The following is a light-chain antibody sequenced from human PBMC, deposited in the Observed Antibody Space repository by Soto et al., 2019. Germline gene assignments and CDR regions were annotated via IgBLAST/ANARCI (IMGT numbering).Light chain of an antibody. CDR3: CSYAGGWV. Sequence: QSVLTQPRSVSGSPGQSVSISCAGTSTDYGGYKYVSWYQQHPGKAPKLMIFDVSERPSGVPDRFSGSKSGSTASLSIAGLQPEDEADYFCCSYAGGWVFGGGTKLTVL. V-gene: IGLV2-11*01. CDR2: DVS. CDR1: STDYGGYKY. J-gene: IGLJ3*02.